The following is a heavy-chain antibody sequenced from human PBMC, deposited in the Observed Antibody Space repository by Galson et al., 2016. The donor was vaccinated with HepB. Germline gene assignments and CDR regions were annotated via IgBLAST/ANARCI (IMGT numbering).Heavy chain of an antibody. V-gene: IGHV3-49*03. CDR3: TRAPPIRVLEWSFEDAKYHLDY. J-gene: IGHJ4*02. Sequence: SLRLSCAASGFTFGDYDMTWFRQAPGKGLEWIGFIRSKAYGGTREYAASLKGRFTISRDDSKSIAYLQMNSLQSEDTAVYYCTRAPPIRVLEWSFEDAKYHLDYWGQGTLVTVSA. CDR1: GFTFGDYD. D-gene: IGHD3-3*01. CDR2: IRSKAYGGTR.